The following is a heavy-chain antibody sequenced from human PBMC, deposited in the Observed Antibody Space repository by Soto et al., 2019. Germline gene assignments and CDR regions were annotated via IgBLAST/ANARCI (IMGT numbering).Heavy chain of an antibody. Sequence: QVQLVKSGAEVKKPGSSVKVSCKASGGTFSSDTISWVRQAPGQGLEWMGRIIPILGIANYAQKFQGRVTITADKSTSTAYMELSSVRSEDTAVYYCARDERRYCSCCSCYHAFDIWGQGTIVTVSS. CDR3: ARDERRYCSCCSCYHAFDI. CDR1: GGTFSSDT. D-gene: IGHD2-15*01. CDR2: IIPILGIA. V-gene: IGHV1-69*08. J-gene: IGHJ3*02.